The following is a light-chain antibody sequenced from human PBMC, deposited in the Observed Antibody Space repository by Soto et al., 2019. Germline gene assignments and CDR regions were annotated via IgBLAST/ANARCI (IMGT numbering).Light chain of an antibody. J-gene: IGKJ2*01. Sequence: EIVMTQSPATLSVSPGERATLSCRASQSVSGNLAWYQQKPGQAPRLLIYGALTRATGIPARFSGSGSGTEFTLTISSLQSEDFAVYYCHQYNNWPYTFGQGTKLEIK. CDR2: GAL. CDR3: HQYNNWPYT. V-gene: IGKV3-15*01. CDR1: QSVSGN.